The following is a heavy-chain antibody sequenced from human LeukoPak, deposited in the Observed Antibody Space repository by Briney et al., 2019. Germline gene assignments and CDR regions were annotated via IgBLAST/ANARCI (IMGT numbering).Heavy chain of an antibody. J-gene: IGHJ4*02. V-gene: IGHV4-59*01. D-gene: IGHD1-26*01. CDR2: IYYSGST. CDR3: ARVRRGSYYGSSFDY. Sequence: SETLSLTCIVSGGSIRNYYWSWIRQPPGKGLEWIGYIYYSGSTNYNPSLKSRVTISVDTSKNQFSLKLSSVTAADTAVYYCARVRRGSYYGSSFDYWGQGTLVTVSS. CDR1: GGSIRNYY.